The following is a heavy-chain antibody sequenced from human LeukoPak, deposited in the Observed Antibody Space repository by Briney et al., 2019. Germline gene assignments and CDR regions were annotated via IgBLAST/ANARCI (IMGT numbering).Heavy chain of an antibody. CDR1: GGSISSSNW. Sequence: SETLSLTCAVSGGSISSSNWWSWVRQPPGKGLEWIGEIYHSGSTNYNPSLKSRVTISVDKSKNQFSLKLSSVTAADTAVYYCARVGVGAIDAFDIWGQGTMVTVSS. CDR3: ARVGVGAIDAFDI. D-gene: IGHD1-26*01. V-gene: IGHV4-4*02. CDR2: IYHSGST. J-gene: IGHJ3*02.